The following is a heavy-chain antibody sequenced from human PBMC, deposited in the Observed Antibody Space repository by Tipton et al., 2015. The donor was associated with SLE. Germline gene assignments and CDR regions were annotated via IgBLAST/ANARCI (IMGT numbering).Heavy chain of an antibody. J-gene: IGHJ3*02. V-gene: IGHV4-61*02. CDR3: ARAVAPSHYAFQI. Sequence: TLSLTCTVSGDSVTGDTYYWSWIRQPAGKELEWIGRLYGSGDTNYNPSFSSRVTISVDTSKNQFSLRFNSVTAADTAVYYCARAVAPSHYAFQIWSQGSMVPVSS. CDR2: LYGSGDT. CDR1: GDSVTGDTYY. D-gene: IGHD4-23*01.